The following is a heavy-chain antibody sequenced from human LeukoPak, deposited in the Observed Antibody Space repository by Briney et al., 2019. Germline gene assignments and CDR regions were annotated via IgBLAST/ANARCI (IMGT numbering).Heavy chain of an antibody. CDR1: GYTFTGHC. V-gene: IGHV1-2*02. J-gene: IGHJ4*02. D-gene: IGHD2-2*02. CDR2: INPNSGGT. Sequence: ASVKVSCKASGYTFTGHCIHWVRQAPGQGLEWMGWINPNSGGTKYAQKFQGRVTMTRDTSISTAYMELSRLRSDDTAVYSCSRDYGFYSGLYYFDYWGQGTLVTVSS. CDR3: SRDYGFYSGLYYFDY.